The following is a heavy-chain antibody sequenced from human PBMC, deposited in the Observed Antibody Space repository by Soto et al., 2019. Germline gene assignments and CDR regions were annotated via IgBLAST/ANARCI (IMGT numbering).Heavy chain of an antibody. J-gene: IGHJ3*02. D-gene: IGHD6-6*01. V-gene: IGHV4-59*08. CDR3: ASHIHSMATRLRAFDI. Sequence: ASETLSLTCTVSGGSISSYYWSWIRQPPGKGLEWIGYIYYSGSTNYNPSLKSRVTISVDTSKNQFSLKLNSVTAADTAVYYCASHIHSMATRLRAFDIWGQGTMVTVSS. CDR1: GGSISSYY. CDR2: IYYSGST.